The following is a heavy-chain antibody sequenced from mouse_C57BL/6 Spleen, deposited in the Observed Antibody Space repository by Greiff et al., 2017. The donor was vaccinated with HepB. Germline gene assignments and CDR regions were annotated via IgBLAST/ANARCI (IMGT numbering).Heavy chain of an antibody. Sequence: EVQLQQSGPELVKPGASVKISCKASGYSFTDYNMNWVKQSNGKSLEWIGVINPNYGTTSYNQKFKGKATLTVDQSSSTAYMQLNSLTSEDSAVYYGARSDITTVVAEAMDYWGQGTSVTVSS. D-gene: IGHD1-1*01. J-gene: IGHJ4*01. CDR2: INPNYGTT. V-gene: IGHV1-39*01. CDR1: GYSFTDYN. CDR3: ARSDITTVVAEAMDY.